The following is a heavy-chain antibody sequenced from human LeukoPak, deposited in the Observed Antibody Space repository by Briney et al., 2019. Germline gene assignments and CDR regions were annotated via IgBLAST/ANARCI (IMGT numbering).Heavy chain of an antibody. CDR1: GYTFTSYY. J-gene: IGHJ4*02. CDR3: ARGPSGWGYYDTD. CDR2: MNPNSGNT. Sequence: GASVKVSCKASGYTFTSYYMHWVRQAPGQGLEWMGWMNPNSGNTGYAQKFQGRVTMTRNTSISTAYMELSSLRSEDTAVYYCARGPSGWGYYDTDWGQGTLVTVSS. V-gene: IGHV1-8*02. D-gene: IGHD3-22*01.